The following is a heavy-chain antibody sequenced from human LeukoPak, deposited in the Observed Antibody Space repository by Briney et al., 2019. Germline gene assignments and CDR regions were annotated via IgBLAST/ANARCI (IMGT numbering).Heavy chain of an antibody. D-gene: IGHD6-19*01. V-gene: IGHV3-30*18. J-gene: IGHJ4*02. Sequence: GGSLRLSCAASGFTFSSYGMHWVRQAPGKGLEWVVVISYDGSNKYYADSVKGRFTISRDNSKNTLYLQMNSLRAEDTAVYYCAKDSGWYMDYWGQGTLVTVSS. CDR3: AKDSGWYMDY. CDR2: ISYDGSNK. CDR1: GFTFSSYG.